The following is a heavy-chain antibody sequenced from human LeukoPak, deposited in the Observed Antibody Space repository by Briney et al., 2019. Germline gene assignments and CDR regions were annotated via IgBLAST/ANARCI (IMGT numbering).Heavy chain of an antibody. CDR2: IYYSGSN. CDR3: ARHKAYGDSYLNWFDP. J-gene: IGHJ5*02. V-gene: IGHV4-39*01. Sequence: SETLSLTCTVSGGSISSSSYYWGSIRPPPAKGLEGIGSIYYSGSNYYNPSLTSRVTISVDTSKNQFSLKLSSVTAADTAVYYCARHKAYGDSYLNWFDPWGQGTLVTVSS. CDR1: GGSISSSSYY. D-gene: IGHD4-17*01.